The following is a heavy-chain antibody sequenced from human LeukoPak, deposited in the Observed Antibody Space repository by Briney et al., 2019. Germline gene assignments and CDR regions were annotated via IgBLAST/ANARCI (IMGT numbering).Heavy chain of an antibody. CDR1: GFSFSTYS. Sequence: PGESLRLSCAASGFSFSTYSMNWVRQAPGKGLEWVSSIGSSPTYTFYAASVKGRFTISRDNAKNSLFLQMNSLTAEDTAVYYCTRDPSDYWGQGTLVTVSS. CDR2: IGSSPTYT. V-gene: IGHV3-21*06. CDR3: TRDPSDY. J-gene: IGHJ4*02.